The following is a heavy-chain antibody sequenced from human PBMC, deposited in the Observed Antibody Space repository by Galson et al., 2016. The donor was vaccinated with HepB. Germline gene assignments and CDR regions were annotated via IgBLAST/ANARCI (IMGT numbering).Heavy chain of an antibody. CDR2: IKSRTAGGTI. CDR1: GFTFSNAW. CDR3: VTGLTLSDSSLYFDT. D-gene: IGHD1-20*01. Sequence: SLRLSCAASGFTFSNAWMSWVRQAPGKGLEWVGRIKSRTAGGTIDYAAPVKGRFTMSRDDSKNTLYLQMNALQTEDTALYYCVTGLTLSDSSLYFDTWGQGTLVIVSS. J-gene: IGHJ4*02. V-gene: IGHV3-15*01.